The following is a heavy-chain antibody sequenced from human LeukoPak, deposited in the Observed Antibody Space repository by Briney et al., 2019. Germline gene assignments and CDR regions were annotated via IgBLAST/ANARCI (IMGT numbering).Heavy chain of an antibody. CDR2: IYYSGST. J-gene: IGHJ4*02. CDR1: GVSIIKSSYY. D-gene: IGHD3-10*01. CDR3: ATYHAPGSSRFDY. V-gene: IGHV4-39*01. Sequence: PSETLSLTCTVSGVSIIKSSYYWAWIRQPPGKGLEWIGIIYYSGSTYYSPPLRSRVTISVDTSKNQFSLKLNSVTAADTAVYYCATYHAPGSSRFDYWGQGTLVTVSS.